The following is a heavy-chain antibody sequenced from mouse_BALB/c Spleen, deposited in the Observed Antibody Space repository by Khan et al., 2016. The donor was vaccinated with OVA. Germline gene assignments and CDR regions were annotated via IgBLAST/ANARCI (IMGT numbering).Heavy chain of an antibody. CDR1: GYTFTDYA. CDR3: ARDYRYEDYYAMDY. Sequence: QVQLKQSGAELVRPGVSVKISCKGSGYTFTDYAMHWVKQSHAKSLEWIGVISSYYGDARYNQKFKGKATMTVDKSSSTAYMELARLTSEDSAIYYCARDYRYEDYYAMDYWGQGTSVTVSS. D-gene: IGHD2-14*01. V-gene: IGHV1S137*01. CDR2: ISSYYGDA. J-gene: IGHJ4*01.